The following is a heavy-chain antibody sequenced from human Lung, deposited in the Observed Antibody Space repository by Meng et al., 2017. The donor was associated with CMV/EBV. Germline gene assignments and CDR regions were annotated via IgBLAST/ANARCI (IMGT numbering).Heavy chain of an antibody. CDR1: GFTVSSNY. J-gene: IGHJ4*02. Sequence: GESLKISCAASGFTVSSNYMSWVRQAPGKGLEWVSVIYSGGSTYYADSVKGRFTISRDNSKNTLYLQMNSLRAEDTAVYYCARIVVPAAIDYWGQGTLVTFSS. V-gene: IGHV3-53*01. CDR2: IYSGGST. D-gene: IGHD2-2*02. CDR3: ARIVVPAAIDY.